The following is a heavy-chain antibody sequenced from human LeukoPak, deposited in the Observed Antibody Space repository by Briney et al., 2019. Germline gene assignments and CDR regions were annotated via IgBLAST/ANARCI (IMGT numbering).Heavy chain of an antibody. D-gene: IGHD6-19*01. Sequence: ASVKVSCKASGYTFTSYGISWVRQAPGQGLEWMGWISAYNGNTNYAQKLQGRVTMTTDTSTSTAYMELRSLRSDDTAVYFCAKRITVAAGIYFDSWGQGTLVTVSS. V-gene: IGHV1-18*01. CDR1: GYTFTSYG. CDR3: AKRITVAAGIYFDS. J-gene: IGHJ4*02. CDR2: ISAYNGNT.